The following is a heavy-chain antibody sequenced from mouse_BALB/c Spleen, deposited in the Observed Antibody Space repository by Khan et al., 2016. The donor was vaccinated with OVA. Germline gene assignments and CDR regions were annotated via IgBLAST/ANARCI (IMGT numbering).Heavy chain of an antibody. CDR3: ARSKYLARY. CDR1: GYSLTRYG. Sequence: QVHVKQSGPGLVAPSQSLSITCTVYGYSLTRYGVHWVRQPPGKGLEWLGLIWAGGSTNYNWALMSRLSISIDNSKSLVFLIMNSLQTDDTALYYCARSKYLARYLGQGTTLTVSS. CDR2: IWAGGST. J-gene: IGHJ2*01. V-gene: IGHV2-9*02. D-gene: IGHD3-3*01.